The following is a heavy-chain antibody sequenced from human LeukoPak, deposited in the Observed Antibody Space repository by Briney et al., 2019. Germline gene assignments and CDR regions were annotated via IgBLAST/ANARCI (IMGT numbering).Heavy chain of an antibody. CDR3: ARDSERYFDAKFDY. CDR2: IYTSGST. V-gene: IGHV4-4*07. Sequence: PSETLSLTYTVSGGTISSYYWRWIRQPAGKGLEWIGRIYTSGSTNYNPSLKSRVTMSVDTSNNQFSLKLSSVTAADTAMYYCARDSERYFDAKFDYWGQGTLVTVSS. J-gene: IGHJ4*02. D-gene: IGHD3-9*01. CDR1: GGTISSYY.